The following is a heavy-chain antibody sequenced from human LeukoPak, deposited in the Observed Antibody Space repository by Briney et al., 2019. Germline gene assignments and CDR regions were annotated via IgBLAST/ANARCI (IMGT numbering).Heavy chain of an antibody. D-gene: IGHD6-13*01. J-gene: IGHJ4*02. V-gene: IGHV3-73*01. CDR2: IRSKANSYAT. CDR3: TRLAAAGPLFDY. Sequence: GGSLRLSCAASGFTFSGSAMHWVRQASGKGLEWVGRIRSKANSYATAYAASVKGRFTISRDDSKNTAYLQMNSLKTEDTAVYYCTRLAAAGPLFDYWGQGILVTVSS. CDR1: GFTFSGSA.